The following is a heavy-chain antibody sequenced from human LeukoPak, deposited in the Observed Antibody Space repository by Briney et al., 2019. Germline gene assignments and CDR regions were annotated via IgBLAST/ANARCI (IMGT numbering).Heavy chain of an antibody. V-gene: IGHV3-23*01. CDR3: AKRCYYDSSGYYSPYFDY. D-gene: IGHD3-22*01. CDR1: GFTFSSYA. Sequence: GGSLRLSCAASGFTFSSYAMSWVRQAPGKGLEWVSAISGSGGSTYYAGSVKGRFTISRDNSKNTLYLQMNSLRAEDTAVYYCAKRCYYDSSGYYSPYFDYWGQGTLVTVSS. J-gene: IGHJ4*02. CDR2: ISGSGGST.